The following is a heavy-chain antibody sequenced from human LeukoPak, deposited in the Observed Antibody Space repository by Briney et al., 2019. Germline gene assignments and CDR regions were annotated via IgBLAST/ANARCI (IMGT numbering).Heavy chain of an antibody. CDR1: GFTFSTYA. Sequence: GSLRLSCAASGFTFSTYAMHWVRQAPGKGLEWVAFIRYDGSNKYYADFVKGRFTISRDNSDRTVYLQMNSLRTEDTAVYYCAKGLHSSSWNDPFDIWGQGTMVTVSS. J-gene: IGHJ3*02. D-gene: IGHD6-13*01. CDR3: AKGLHSSSWNDPFDI. CDR2: IRYDGSNK. V-gene: IGHV3-30*02.